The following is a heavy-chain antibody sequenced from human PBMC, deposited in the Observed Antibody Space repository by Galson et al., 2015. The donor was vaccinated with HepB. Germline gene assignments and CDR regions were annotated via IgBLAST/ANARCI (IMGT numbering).Heavy chain of an antibody. V-gene: IGHV3-21*01. J-gene: IGHJ6*02. CDR1: GFTLSTYS. Sequence: SLRLSCASSGFTLSTYSMNWVRQAPGKGLEWVSSISSSSLYVYYADSVRGRFTVSRDNAKNSHYPQMNSLSAEDTAVYYCARVYGSGSYGYGMDVWGQGTTVTVS. CDR2: ISSSSLYV. CDR3: ARVYGSGSYGYGMDV. D-gene: IGHD3-10*01.